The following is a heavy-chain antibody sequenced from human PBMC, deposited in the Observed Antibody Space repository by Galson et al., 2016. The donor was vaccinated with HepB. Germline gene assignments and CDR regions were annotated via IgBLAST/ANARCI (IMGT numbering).Heavy chain of an antibody. CDR1: GFTFSSHG. D-gene: IGHD4-17*01. Sequence: SLRLSCAASGFTFSSHGMHWVRQAPHKGLEWVAFISYDGSYHYYEDSVKGRFTISRDNSKTTLSLEMNSLRPEDTAVYYCASPVYGDYISYYYYGMDVWGQGTTVTVSS. CDR3: ASPVYGDYISYYYYGMDV. J-gene: IGHJ6*02. CDR2: ISYDGSYH. V-gene: IGHV3-30*03.